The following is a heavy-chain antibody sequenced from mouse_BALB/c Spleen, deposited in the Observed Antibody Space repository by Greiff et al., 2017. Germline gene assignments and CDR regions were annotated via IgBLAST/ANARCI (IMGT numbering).Heavy chain of an antibody. Sequence: QVQLKESGPELVKPGASVKISCKASGYAFSSSWMNWVKQRPGQGLEWIGRIYPGDGDTNYNGKFKGKATLTADKSSSTAYMQLSSLTSVDSAVYFCARTRGMDYWGQGTSVTVSS. J-gene: IGHJ4*01. CDR2: IYPGDGDT. CDR1: GYAFSSSW. CDR3: ARTRGMDY. V-gene: IGHV1-82*01.